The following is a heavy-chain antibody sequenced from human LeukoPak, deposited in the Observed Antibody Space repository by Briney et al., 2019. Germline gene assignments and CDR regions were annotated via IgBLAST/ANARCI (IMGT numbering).Heavy chain of an antibody. Sequence: GGSLRLSCAASGFIFRNYWMSWVRQVPGKGLEWVSVIYSGGSTYYADSVKGRFTISRDNSKNTLYLQMNSLRAEDTAVYYCAREGGVGLVFDYWGQGTLVTVSS. CDR3: AREGGVGLVFDY. D-gene: IGHD1-26*01. CDR1: GFIFRNYW. CDR2: IYSGGST. V-gene: IGHV3-53*01. J-gene: IGHJ4*02.